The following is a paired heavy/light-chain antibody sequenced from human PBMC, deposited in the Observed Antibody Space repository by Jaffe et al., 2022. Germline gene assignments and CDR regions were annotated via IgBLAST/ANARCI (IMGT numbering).Light chain of an antibody. V-gene: IGKV3-15*01. Sequence: EIVMTQFPGTLSVSPGERATLSCRASQSVSSDLVWYQQKPGQAPRLLIYGASTRATGVPARFSGSGSGTEFTLTISSLQSEDFAVYYCQHYNTWPGWTFGQGTRVEVK. CDR1: QSVSSD. J-gene: IGKJ1*01. CDR3: QHYNTWPGWT. CDR2: GAS.
Heavy chain of an antibody. Sequence: EEQLVESGGSLVQSGGSLRLSCAASGFNFRDYEMHWVRQGPGKGLEWVSYISASGSTIYYADSVRGRFSISRDNAKQLLYLQMGSLRAEDTAVYYCARDAYDVLTGSNFHDGFDLWGQGTMVTVSS. CDR3: ARDAYDVLTGSNFHDGFDL. CDR2: ISASGSTI. V-gene: IGHV3-48*03. D-gene: IGHD3-9*01. CDR1: GFNFRDYE. J-gene: IGHJ3*01.